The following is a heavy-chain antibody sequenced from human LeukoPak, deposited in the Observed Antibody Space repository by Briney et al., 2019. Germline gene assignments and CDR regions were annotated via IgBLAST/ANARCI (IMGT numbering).Heavy chain of an antibody. CDR2: IWHSGTT. CDR3: ARGHDSSSWSSFDY. J-gene: IGHJ4*02. Sequence: SETLSLTCAVSGASIISNNWWSWVRQPSGKGLEWIGEIWHSGTTNYNPSLKSRVTISVDNSKNQFSLKLSSVTAADTAVYYCARGHDSSSWSSFDYWGQGTLVTVSS. V-gene: IGHV4-4*02. D-gene: IGHD6-13*01. CDR1: GASIISNNW.